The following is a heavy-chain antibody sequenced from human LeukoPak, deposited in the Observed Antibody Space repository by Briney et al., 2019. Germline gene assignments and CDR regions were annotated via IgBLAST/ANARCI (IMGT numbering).Heavy chain of an antibody. Sequence: SETLSLTCAVYGGSFSGYYWSWIRQPPGKGLEWIGEINHSGSTNYNPSLKSRVTISVDTSKNQFSLKLSSVTAADTAVYYCARALYDFWSGSTFDYWGQGTLVTVSS. CDR2: INHSGST. D-gene: IGHD3-3*01. CDR1: GGSFSGYY. J-gene: IGHJ4*02. V-gene: IGHV4-34*01. CDR3: ARALYDFWSGSTFDY.